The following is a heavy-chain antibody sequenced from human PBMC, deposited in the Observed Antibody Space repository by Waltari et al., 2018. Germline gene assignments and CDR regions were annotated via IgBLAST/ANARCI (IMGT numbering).Heavy chain of an antibody. Sequence: QVQLQESGPGLVKPSETLSLTCTVSGGSISGYYWSWIRQPAGKGLEWIGRIHSSGTTNYIPPLNCLVTMSIDTSKNQFSLKLSSVTAADTALYYCAKDIPSYNWFDPWGQGILVTVSS. V-gene: IGHV4-4*07. CDR2: IHSSGTT. CDR1: GGSISGYY. CDR3: AKDIPSYNWFDP. J-gene: IGHJ5*02.